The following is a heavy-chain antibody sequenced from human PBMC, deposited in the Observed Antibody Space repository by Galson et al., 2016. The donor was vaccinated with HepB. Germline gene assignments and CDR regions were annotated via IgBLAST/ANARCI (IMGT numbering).Heavy chain of an antibody. CDR2: ISYDGRKR. CDR3: ATDDDGGDYRLDY. CDR1: GFTFSHLA. V-gene: IGHV3-30*04. Sequence: SLRLSCATPGFTFSHLALHWVRQAPGKGLEWVTVISYDGRKRCYADSVKGRFSISRDDSKSTLYLEMNSLRPEDTAVYYCATDDDGGDYRLDYWGQGTPVTVSS. J-gene: IGHJ4*02. D-gene: IGHD4-17*01.